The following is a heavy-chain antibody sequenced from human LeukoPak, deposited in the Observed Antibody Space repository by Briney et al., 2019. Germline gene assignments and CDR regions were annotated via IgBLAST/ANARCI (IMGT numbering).Heavy chain of an antibody. CDR2: IWYDGSNK. CDR3: ARDPYYDSSGPAFDI. V-gene: IGHV3-33*01. CDR1: GFTFSSYG. J-gene: IGHJ3*02. Sequence: SGRSLRLSCAASGFTFSSYGMHWVRQAPGKGLEWVAVIWYDGSNKYYADSVKGRFTISRDNSKNTLYLQMNSLRAEDKAVYYCARDPYYDSSGPAFDIWGQGTMVTVSS. D-gene: IGHD3-22*01.